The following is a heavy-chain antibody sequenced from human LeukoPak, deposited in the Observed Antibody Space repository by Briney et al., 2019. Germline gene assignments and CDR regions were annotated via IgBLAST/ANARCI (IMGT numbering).Heavy chain of an antibody. CDR3: ARVVAVAGTPDYFDY. CDR1: GYTFTSYD. V-gene: IGHV1-8*01. J-gene: IGHJ4*02. Sequence: ASVKVSCKASGYTFTSYDTNWVRQATGQGLEWMGWMNPTSGNTGYAQKFQGRVTMTRNTSLCTAYMEMSSLRSEDTAVYYCARVVAVAGTPDYFDYWGQGTLGTVSS. CDR2: MNPTSGNT. D-gene: IGHD6-19*01.